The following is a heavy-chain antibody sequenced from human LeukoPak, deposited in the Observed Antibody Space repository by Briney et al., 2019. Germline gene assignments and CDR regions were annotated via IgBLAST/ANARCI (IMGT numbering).Heavy chain of an antibody. CDR3: ARVQGRSWYIYFDY. V-gene: IGHV3-48*03. D-gene: IGHD6-13*01. J-gene: IGHJ4*02. CDR2: ISSSGSTI. Sequence: PGGSLRLSCAASGFTFSSYEMNWVRQAPGKGLEWVSYISSSGSTIYYADSVKGRFTISRDNAKNSLYLQMNSLRAEDTAVYYCARVQGRSWYIYFDYWGQGTLVTVSS. CDR1: GFTFSSYE.